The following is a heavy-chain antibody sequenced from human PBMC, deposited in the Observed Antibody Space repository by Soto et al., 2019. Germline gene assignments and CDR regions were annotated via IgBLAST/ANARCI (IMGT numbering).Heavy chain of an antibody. J-gene: IGHJ6*02. V-gene: IGHV3-74*01. CDR1: GFTFSSYW. CDR3: ARQEGAAFYYDGMDV. Sequence: PGGSLRLSCAASGFTFSSYWMHWVRQAPGKGLVWVSRINSDGSITSHADSVKGRFTISRDNAKNTLYLHMNSLRAEDTAVYYCARQEGAAFYYDGMDVWGQGTTVTVSS. CDR2: INSDGSIT.